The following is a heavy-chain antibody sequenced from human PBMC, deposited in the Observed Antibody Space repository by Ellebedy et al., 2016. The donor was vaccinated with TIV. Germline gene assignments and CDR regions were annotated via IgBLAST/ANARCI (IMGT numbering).Heavy chain of an antibody. CDR3: ARDRDTAMIQMGSRHYFGLDV. CDR2: IIPRFDTV. D-gene: IGHD5-18*01. J-gene: IGHJ6*02. Sequence: SVKVSCXASGGTFGDSAVSWVRHAPGHGLEWMGVIIPRFDTVKSAPRFEDRVTITAEKSTGTVHMELNSLTSEDTAEYFCARDRDTAMIQMGSRHYFGLDVWGQGTTVIVS. V-gene: IGHV1-69*06. CDR1: GGTFGDSA.